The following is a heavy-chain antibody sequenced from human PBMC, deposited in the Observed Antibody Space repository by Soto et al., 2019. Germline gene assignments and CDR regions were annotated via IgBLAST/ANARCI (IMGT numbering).Heavy chain of an antibody. CDR3: ARVRIVVVPAAIPYYGMDV. CDR2: IIPIFGTA. D-gene: IGHD2-2*01. J-gene: IGHJ6*02. V-gene: IGHV1-69*06. CDR1: GGTFSSYA. Sequence: SVKVSCKASGGTFSSYAISWVRQAPGQGXEWMGGIIPIFGTANYAQKFQGRVTITADKSTSTAYMELSSLRSEDTAVYYCARVRIVVVPAAIPYYGMDVWGQGTTVTVSS.